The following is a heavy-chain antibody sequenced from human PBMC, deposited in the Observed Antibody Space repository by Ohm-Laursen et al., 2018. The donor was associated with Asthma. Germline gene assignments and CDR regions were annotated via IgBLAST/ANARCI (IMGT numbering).Heavy chain of an antibody. Sequence: SLRLSCSASGFTITNYWMHWVRQAPGKGLVWVSRINGDGGIKSYAASVKGRFTISRDDAKNTVYLQLNSLRAEDTAVYYCARDFRFDWNYWGQGSLVTVSS. CDR1: GFTITNYW. CDR2: INGDGGIK. V-gene: IGHV3-74*01. CDR3: ARDFRFDWNY. D-gene: IGHD3-9*01. J-gene: IGHJ4*02.